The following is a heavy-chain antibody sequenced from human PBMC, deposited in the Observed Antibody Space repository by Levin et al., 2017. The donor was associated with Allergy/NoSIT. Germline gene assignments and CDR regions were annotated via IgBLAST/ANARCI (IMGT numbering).Heavy chain of an antibody. CDR3: ARGRAPGYTYGTFDY. D-gene: IGHD5-18*01. Sequence: GESLKISCSASGFTFGDYAMSWFRQAPGKGLQWVGYIRSNAYGGTTEYAASVKGRLTISRDDSKGIAYLQMNSLETEDTAVYFCARGRAPGYTYGTFDYWGQGTLVTVSS. CDR2: IRSNAYGGTT. CDR1: GFTFGDYA. J-gene: IGHJ4*02. V-gene: IGHV3-49*03.